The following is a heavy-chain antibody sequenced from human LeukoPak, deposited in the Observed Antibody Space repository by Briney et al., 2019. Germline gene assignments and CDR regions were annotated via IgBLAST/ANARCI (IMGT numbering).Heavy chain of an antibody. J-gene: IGHJ5*02. CDR3: VKDERNSITAAGRPEYTMETCFDP. V-gene: IGHV3-23*01. D-gene: IGHD1-20*01. CDR1: GFSFSRYA. CDR2: ISISGGST. Sequence: PGGSLRLSCAASGFSFSRYAMNWVRQAPGKGLEWVSVISISGGSTFYADSVKGRFTISRDNSKNMLFLQMNSLRAEDTAKYYCVKDERNSITAAGRPEYTMETCFDPWGQGTLVTVSS.